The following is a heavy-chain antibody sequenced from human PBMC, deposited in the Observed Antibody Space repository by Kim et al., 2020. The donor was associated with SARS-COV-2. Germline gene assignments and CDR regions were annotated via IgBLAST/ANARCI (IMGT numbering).Heavy chain of an antibody. CDR3: ARHVSMGDTSGYYYNYFDY. D-gene: IGHD3-22*01. CDR1: GGSISSSSYY. J-gene: IGHJ4*02. Sequence: SETLSLTCTVSGGSISSSSYYWGWIRQPPGKGLEWIASIYYSGSSYYNPSLKSRVTISVDTSKNQFSLRLSSVTAADTAAYYCARHVSMGDTSGYYYNYFDYWGQGSLVTVSS. CDR2: IYYSGSS. V-gene: IGHV4-39*01.